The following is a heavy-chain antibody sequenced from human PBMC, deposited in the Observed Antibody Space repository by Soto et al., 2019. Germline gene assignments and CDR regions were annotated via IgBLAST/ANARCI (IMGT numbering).Heavy chain of an antibody. V-gene: IGHV1-46*01. J-gene: IGHJ6*02. CDR3: ARDPGTNYYYYYGMDV. CDR2: INPSGGST. Sequence: ASVKVSCKASGYTFTSYYMHWVRQAPGQGLEWMGIINPSGGSTSYAQKFQGRVTMTRDTSTSTVYMELSSLRSEDTAVYYCARDPGTNYYYYYGMDVWGQGTTVTVFS. D-gene: IGHD1-7*01. CDR1: GYTFTSYY.